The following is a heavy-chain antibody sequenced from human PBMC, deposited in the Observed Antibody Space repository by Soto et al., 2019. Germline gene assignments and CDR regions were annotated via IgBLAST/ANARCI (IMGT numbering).Heavy chain of an antibody. Sequence: AGSLRLSCAASGFTFSSYAMSWVRQAPGKGLEWVSAISGSGGSTYYADSVKGRFTIPRDNSKNTLYLQMNSLRAEDTAVYYCAKDTTSYYYDSSGHIDYWGQGTLVTVSS. D-gene: IGHD3-22*01. CDR3: AKDTTSYYYDSSGHIDY. V-gene: IGHV3-23*01. CDR2: ISGSGGST. J-gene: IGHJ4*02. CDR1: GFTFSSYA.